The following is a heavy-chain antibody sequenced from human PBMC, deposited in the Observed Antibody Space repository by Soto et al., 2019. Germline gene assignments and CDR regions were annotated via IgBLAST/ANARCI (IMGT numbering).Heavy chain of an antibody. J-gene: IGHJ6*02. Sequence: GESLKISCKASGYSFTSYWISWVRQMPGKGLEWVGRIDPSDSYTNYSPSFQGHVTISADKSISTAYRQWSSLKASDTAMYYCARHNGEAAASTVYYGMGVWGQGTTGTVSS. D-gene: IGHD6-13*01. CDR1: GYSFTSYW. CDR3: ARHNGEAAASTVYYGMGV. CDR2: IDPSDSYT. V-gene: IGHV5-10-1*01.